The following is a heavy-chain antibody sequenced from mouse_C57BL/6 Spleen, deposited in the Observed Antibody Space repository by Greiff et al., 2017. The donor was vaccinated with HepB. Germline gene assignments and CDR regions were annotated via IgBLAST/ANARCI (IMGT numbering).Heavy chain of an antibody. CDR1: GFTFTDYY. D-gene: IGHD3-2*02. CDR3: ARPDSSGYEDLAY. Sequence: EVKVVESGGGLVQPGGSLSLSCAASGFTFTDYYMSWVRQPPGKALEWLGFIRNKANGYTTEYSASVKGRFTISRDNSQSILYLQMNALRAEDSATYYCARPDSSGYEDLAYWGQGTLVTVSA. CDR2: IRNKANGYTT. V-gene: IGHV7-3*01. J-gene: IGHJ3*01.